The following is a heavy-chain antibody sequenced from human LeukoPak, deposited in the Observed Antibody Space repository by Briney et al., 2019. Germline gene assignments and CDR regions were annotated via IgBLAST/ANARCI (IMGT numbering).Heavy chain of an antibody. CDR1: GGSISSYY. CDR2: IYYSGST. J-gene: IGHJ6*02. CDR3: ARLDFDYGGNSGAYYYYYYGMDV. V-gene: IGHV4-59*08. Sequence: PSETLSLTCTVSGGSISSYYWSWIRRPPGKGLEWIGYIYYSGSTNYNPSLKSRVTISVDTSKNQFSLKLSSVTAADTAVYYCARLDFDYGGNSGAYYYYYYGMDVWGQGTTVTVSS. D-gene: IGHD4-23*01.